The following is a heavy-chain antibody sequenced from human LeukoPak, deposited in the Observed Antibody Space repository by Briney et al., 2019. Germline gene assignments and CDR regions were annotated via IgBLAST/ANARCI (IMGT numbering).Heavy chain of an antibody. CDR3: TRVSTYYDFWSGYLNGHYFDY. J-gene: IGHJ4*02. Sequence: ASVKVSCMSSGYTFTSYGISWVRQAPGQGLEWMGWISAYNGNTNYAQKLQGRVTMTTDTSTSTAYMELRSLRSDDTAVYYCTRVSTYYDFWSGYLNGHYFDYWGQGTQVTVSS. CDR2: ISAYNGNT. V-gene: IGHV1-18*01. CDR1: GYTFTSYG. D-gene: IGHD3-3*01.